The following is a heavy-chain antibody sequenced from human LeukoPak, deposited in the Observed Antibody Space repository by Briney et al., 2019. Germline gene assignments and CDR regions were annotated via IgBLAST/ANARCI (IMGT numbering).Heavy chain of an antibody. CDR3: AKDLHWAFDY. CDR2: LSGNGGPT. J-gene: IGHJ4*02. CDR1: GFTFSSYG. D-gene: IGHD7-27*01. V-gene: IGHV3-23*01. Sequence: GGSLRLSCAASGFTFSSYGMSWLRQAPGGGLEWVSALSGNGGPTYYIDSVKGRFTVSRDNSKNTLYLQMNSLRAEDTAVYYCAKDLHWAFDYWGQGTLVTVSS.